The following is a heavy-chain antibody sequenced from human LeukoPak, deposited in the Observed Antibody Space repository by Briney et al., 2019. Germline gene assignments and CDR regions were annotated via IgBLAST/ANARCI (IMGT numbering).Heavy chain of an antibody. CDR3: VKDNPLDH. CDR1: GFTVSSNY. V-gene: IGHV3-66*02. D-gene: IGHD1-14*01. Sequence: PGGSLRLSCAASGFTVSSNYMSWVRQAPGKGLEWVSFIYSGGSTYYADSVKGRSTISRDDSKNTLFLQMNSLRNDDTAMYFCVKDNPLDHWGQGTLVTVSS. CDR2: IYSGGST. J-gene: IGHJ5*02.